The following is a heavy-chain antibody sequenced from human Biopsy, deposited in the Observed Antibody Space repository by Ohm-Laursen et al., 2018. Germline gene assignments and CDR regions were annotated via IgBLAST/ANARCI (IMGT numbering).Heavy chain of an antibody. CDR1: GYIFTTSG. Sequence: VASVKVSCKASGYIFTTSGISWVRQAPGQGLEWLGYINCKTGATIHAQKFQGRVTVTRDTSISTAYVEMTSLRSDDTAVYYCVRSRAGGATWGMDVWGQGTTVTVSS. V-gene: IGHV1-2*02. J-gene: IGHJ6*02. D-gene: IGHD3-16*01. CDR2: INCKTGAT. CDR3: VRSRAGGATWGMDV.